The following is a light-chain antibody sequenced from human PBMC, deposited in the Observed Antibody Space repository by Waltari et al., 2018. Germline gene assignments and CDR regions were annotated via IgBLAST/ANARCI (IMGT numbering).Light chain of an antibody. V-gene: IGLV2-11*01. J-gene: IGLJ3*02. CDR1: SNDVAGYNY. CDR2: DIN. Sequence: QSALTQPRSVSGSPGQSLTISCTGTSNDVAGYNYVSCYHQHPDKAPKLIIYDINKRPSGVPDRFSGSKSGNSASLTISGLQAEDEADYYCCSYVGSNTYWVFGGGTKLTVL. CDR3: CSYVGSNTYWV.